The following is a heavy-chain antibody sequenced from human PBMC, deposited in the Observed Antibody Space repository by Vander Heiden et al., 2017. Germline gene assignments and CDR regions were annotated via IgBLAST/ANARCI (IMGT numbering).Heavy chain of an antibody. V-gene: IGHV3-7*01. Sequence: EVQLVESGGGLVQPGGSLRLSCAASGFTVSSYWMSWVRQAPGKGLEWVANIKQDGSEKYYVDSVKGRFTISRDNAKNSLYLQMNSLRAEDTAVYYCARAHRPYYGFWSGYFNYYYGMDVWGQGTTVTVSS. D-gene: IGHD3-3*01. J-gene: IGHJ6*02. CDR3: ARAHRPYYGFWSGYFNYYYGMDV. CDR1: GFTVSSYW. CDR2: IKQDGSEK.